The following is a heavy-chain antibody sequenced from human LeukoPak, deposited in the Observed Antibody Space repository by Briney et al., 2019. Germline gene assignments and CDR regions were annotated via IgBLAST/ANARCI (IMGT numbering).Heavy chain of an antibody. J-gene: IGHJ4*02. CDR3: ATGYSSSWYPHYFDY. Sequence: GGSLRLPCATSGFTFSSYGMHWVRQAPGKGLEWVAVISYDGSNKYSADSVKGRFTISRDNSKNTLYLQMNSLRAEDTAVYYCATGYSSSWYPHYFDYWGQGTLVTVSS. CDR1: GFTFSSYG. V-gene: IGHV3-30*03. CDR2: ISYDGSNK. D-gene: IGHD6-13*01.